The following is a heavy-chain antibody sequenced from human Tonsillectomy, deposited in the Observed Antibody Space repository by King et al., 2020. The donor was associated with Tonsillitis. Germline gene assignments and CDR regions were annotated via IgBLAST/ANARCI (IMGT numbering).Heavy chain of an antibody. V-gene: IGHV3-23*04. CDR2: VNGSGGCT. D-gene: IGHD3-3*01. J-gene: IGHJ4*02. CDR1: GFTFSSYA. CDR3: AKGVVRITIFGVITPYDF. Sequence: VQLVESGGGLVQPGGSLRLSCAASGFTFSSYAMSWVRQAPGKGLEWVSAVNGSGGCTYYADSVKGRFTISRDTSKNTLYLQMTSLRAEDTAIYYCAKGVVRITIFGVITPYDFWGQGTLVTVSS.